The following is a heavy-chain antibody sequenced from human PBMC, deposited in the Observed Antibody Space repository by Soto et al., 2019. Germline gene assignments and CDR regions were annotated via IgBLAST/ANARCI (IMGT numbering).Heavy chain of an antibody. CDR2: IIPIFGTA. J-gene: IGHJ4*02. Sequence: EASVKFSCKASGGTFSSYAISWVRQAPGQGLEWMGGIIPIFGTANYAQKFQGRVTITADESTSTAYMELSSLRSEDTAVYYCARGIAAAGIDYWGQGTLVTVSS. D-gene: IGHD6-13*01. V-gene: IGHV1-69*13. CDR3: ARGIAAAGIDY. CDR1: GGTFSSYA.